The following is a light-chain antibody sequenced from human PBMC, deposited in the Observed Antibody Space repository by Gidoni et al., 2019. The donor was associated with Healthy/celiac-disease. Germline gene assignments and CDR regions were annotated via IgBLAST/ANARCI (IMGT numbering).Light chain of an antibody. CDR3: QQYNNWPPMCS. CDR2: GAS. J-gene: IGKJ2*04. Sequence: EIVMTPSPATLSVSPGERATLSCRASQSVSSNLAWYQQKPGQAPRLLIYGASTRATGIPARFSGSGSGTEFTLTISSLQSEDFAVYYCQQYNNWPPMCSFXQXTKLEIK. CDR1: QSVSSN. V-gene: IGKV3-15*01.